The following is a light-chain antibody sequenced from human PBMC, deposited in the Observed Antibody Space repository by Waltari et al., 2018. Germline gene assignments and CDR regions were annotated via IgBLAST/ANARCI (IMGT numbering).Light chain of an antibody. CDR2: INSDGSH. V-gene: IGLV4-69*01. CDR1: SGHSSNI. J-gene: IGLJ3*02. Sequence: QLVLTQSPSASASLGASVKLTCTLDSGHSSNIVAWLQHQPEKGPRYLMKINSDGSHTKGDKIPDLFSGSSSGAERYLIISSAQSEDEADYYCQTGGHGTWVFGGGTKLTVL. CDR3: QTGGHGTWV.